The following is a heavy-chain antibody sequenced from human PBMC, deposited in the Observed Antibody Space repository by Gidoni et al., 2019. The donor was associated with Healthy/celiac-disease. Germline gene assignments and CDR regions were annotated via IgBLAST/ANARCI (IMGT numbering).Heavy chain of an antibody. CDR3: ARGVILTGPMGGSGFDY. Sequence: EVQLVQSGAEVKKPGESLKISCKGSGYSFIRYWIGWVRQMPGKGLEWMGIIYPGDSDTRYSPSFQGQVTISADKSISTAYLQWSSLKASDTAMYYCARGVILTGPMGGSGFDYWGQGTLVTVSS. J-gene: IGHJ4*02. CDR2: IYPGDSDT. D-gene: IGHD3-9*01. V-gene: IGHV5-51*03. CDR1: GYSFIRYW.